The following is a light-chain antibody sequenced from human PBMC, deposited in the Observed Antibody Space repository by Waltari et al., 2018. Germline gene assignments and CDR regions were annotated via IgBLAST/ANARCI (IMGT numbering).Light chain of an antibody. Sequence: QSALTQPASVSGSPGQSITISCTGTSSDVGGYNYVSWYQQHPGKAPTLMIYAVSNRPSGVSNPSAGSKSGNMASLTISGLQAEDEADYYCSSYTSSSTLYVFGTGTKVTVL. CDR1: SSDVGGYNY. V-gene: IGLV2-14*03. CDR3: SSYTSSSTLYV. J-gene: IGLJ1*01. CDR2: AVS.